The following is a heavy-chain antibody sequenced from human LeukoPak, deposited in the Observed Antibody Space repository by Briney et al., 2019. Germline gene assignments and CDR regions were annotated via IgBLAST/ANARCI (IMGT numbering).Heavy chain of an antibody. Sequence: GGSLRLSCAASGFTFGSSAMSWVRQAPGKGPEWVSTFSRSGPDTYYADSVKGRFTISRDNAKNSLYLQMNSLRAEDTAVYYCARASPGYYYDSSGYLDYWGQGTLVTVSS. CDR2: FSRSGPDT. J-gene: IGHJ4*02. V-gene: IGHV3-21*01. CDR1: GFTFGSSA. CDR3: ARASPGYYYDSSGYLDY. D-gene: IGHD3-22*01.